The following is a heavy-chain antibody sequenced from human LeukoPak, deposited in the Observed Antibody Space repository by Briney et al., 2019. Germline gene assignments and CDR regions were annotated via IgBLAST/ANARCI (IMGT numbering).Heavy chain of an antibody. CDR1: GFTFSSYW. J-gene: IGHJ4*02. CDR2: INSDGSST. Sequence: GGSLRLSCAAAGFTFSSYWMHWVRQAPGKGLVWVSRINSDGSSTSYADAVKGRFTISRDNAKNTLYLQMNSLRAEDTAVYYCARGGLTGTTIPYFDYWGRGTLVSVSS. CDR3: ARGGLTGTTIPYFDY. D-gene: IGHD1-7*01. V-gene: IGHV3-74*01.